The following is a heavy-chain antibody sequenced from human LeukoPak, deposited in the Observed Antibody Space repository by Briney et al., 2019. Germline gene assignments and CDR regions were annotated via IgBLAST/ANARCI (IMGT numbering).Heavy chain of an antibody. J-gene: IGHJ4*02. CDR3: AKKKLSGLGEGYCFDY. CDR1: GFTFSSYA. V-gene: IGHV3-23*01. D-gene: IGHD3-16*01. Sequence: PGGSLRLSCAASGFTFSSYAMSWVRQAPGKGLEWVSAISGSGGSTYYADSVKGRFTISRDNSKNTLYLQMNSLRAEDTAVYYCAKKKLSGLGEGYCFDYWGQGTLVTVSS. CDR2: ISGSGGST.